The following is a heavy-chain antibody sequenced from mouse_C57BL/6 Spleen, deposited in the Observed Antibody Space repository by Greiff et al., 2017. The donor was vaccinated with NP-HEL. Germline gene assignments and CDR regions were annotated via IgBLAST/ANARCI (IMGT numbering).Heavy chain of an antibody. CDR1: GYSFTGYF. V-gene: IGHV1-20*01. D-gene: IGHD2-3*01. CDR2: INPYNGDT. CDR3: ARDSTMDYFDY. Sequence: VQLQQSGPELVKPGDSVKISCKASGYSFTGYFMNWVMQSHGKSLEWIGRINPYNGDTFYNQKFKGKATLTVDKSSSTAHMELRSLTSEDSAVYYCARDSTMDYFDYWGQGTTLTVSS. J-gene: IGHJ2*01.